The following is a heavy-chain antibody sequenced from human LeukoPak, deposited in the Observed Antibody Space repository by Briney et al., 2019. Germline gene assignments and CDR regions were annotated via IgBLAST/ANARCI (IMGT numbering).Heavy chain of an antibody. D-gene: IGHD2-2*01. V-gene: IGHV1-8*01. J-gene: IGHJ6*03. CDR2: TNPNSGNT. Sequence: ASVKVSCKASGYTFTSYDINWVRQATEQGLEWMGWTNPNSGNTGYAQKFQGRVTMTRNTSISTAYMELSSLRSEDTAVYYCARGPGYCSSTSCYYYYMDVWGKGTTVTVSS. CDR3: ARGPGYCSSTSCYYYYMDV. CDR1: GYTFTSYD.